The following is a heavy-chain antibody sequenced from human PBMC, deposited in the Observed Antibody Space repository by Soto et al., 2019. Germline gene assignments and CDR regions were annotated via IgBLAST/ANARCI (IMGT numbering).Heavy chain of an antibody. V-gene: IGHV1-2*04. D-gene: IGHD5-18*01. CDR2: INPNSGGT. CDR3: ARFGGFSYGYSSYYYYHGMDV. Sequence: ASVKVSCKASGYTFTGYYMHWVRQAPGQGLEWMGWINPNSGGTNYAQKFQGWDTMTRDTSISTAYMELSRLRSDDTAVYYCARFGGFSYGYSSYYYYHGMDVWGQGTTVTVSS. CDR1: GYTFTGYY. J-gene: IGHJ6*02.